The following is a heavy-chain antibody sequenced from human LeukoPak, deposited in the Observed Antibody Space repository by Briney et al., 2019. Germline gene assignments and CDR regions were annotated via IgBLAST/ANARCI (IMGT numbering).Heavy chain of an antibody. J-gene: IGHJ4*02. CDR3: AWLPSY. D-gene: IGHD5-12*01. V-gene: IGHV4-61*02. CDR2: IYTSGST. CDR1: GGSGSRGSYY. Sequence: SETLSLTCTVSGGSGSRGSYYWSWIRQPAGKGLEWIGRIYTSGSTNYSPSLKSRVTISVDTSKSQLSLKLSSVTAADTAVYYCAWLPSYWGQGTQVTVSS.